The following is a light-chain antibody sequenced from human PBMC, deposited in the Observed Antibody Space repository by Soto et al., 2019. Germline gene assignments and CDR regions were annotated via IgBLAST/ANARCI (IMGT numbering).Light chain of an antibody. J-gene: IGLJ2*01. Sequence: QSALTQPASVSGSPGQSITISCTGTSSDIGGYDYVSWYQQHPGKAPKLVIYAVSNRPSGVSNRFSGSKSGNTASLTISGLQAEDEADYYCNSYTRTTTLGVFGGGTQLTVL. CDR3: NSYTRTTTLGV. CDR2: AVS. V-gene: IGLV2-14*01. CDR1: SSDIGGYDY.